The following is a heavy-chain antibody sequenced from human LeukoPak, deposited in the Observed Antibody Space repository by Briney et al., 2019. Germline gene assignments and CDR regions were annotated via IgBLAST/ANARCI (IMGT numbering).Heavy chain of an antibody. J-gene: IGHJ4*02. CDR1: GYTLTELS. D-gene: IGHD3-16*01. CDR3: ATAVPKGGGYYFDY. V-gene: IGHV1-24*01. Sequence: ASVKVSCKVSGYTLTELSTHWVRQAPGKGLEWMGGFDPEDGETIYAQKFQGRVTMTEDTSTDTAYMELSSLRSEDTAVYYCATAVPKGGGYYFDYWGQGTLVTVSS. CDR2: FDPEDGET.